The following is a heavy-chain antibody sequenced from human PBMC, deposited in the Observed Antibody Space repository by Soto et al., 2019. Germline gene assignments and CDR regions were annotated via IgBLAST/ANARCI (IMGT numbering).Heavy chain of an antibody. D-gene: IGHD3-10*01. V-gene: IGHV4-31*03. CDR2: IYYSGST. Sequence: QVQLQESGPGLVKPSQTLSLTCTVSGGSISSGGYYWSWIRQHPGKGLEWIGYIYYSGSTSYNPSLTTRVTISVDTSKNQFSLKRSSVTAADTAMYYCATYGSGTYKPTTFDYWGQGTLVTVSS. CDR1: GGSISSGGYY. CDR3: ATYGSGTYKPTTFDY. J-gene: IGHJ4*02.